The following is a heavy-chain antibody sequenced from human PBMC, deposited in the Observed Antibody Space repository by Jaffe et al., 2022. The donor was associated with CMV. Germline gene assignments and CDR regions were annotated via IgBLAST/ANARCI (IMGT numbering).Heavy chain of an antibody. Sequence: EVQLLESGGGLVQPGGSLRLSCAASGFTFSSYAMSWVRQAPGKGLEWVSAISGSGGSTYYADSVKGRFTISRDNSKNTLYLQMNSLRAEDTAVYYCANLQFPGYYYYYGMDVWGQGTTVTVSS. J-gene: IGHJ6*02. CDR3: ANLQFPGYYYYYGMDV. CDR2: ISGSGGST. CDR1: GFTFSSYA. V-gene: IGHV3-23*01. D-gene: IGHD4-4*01.